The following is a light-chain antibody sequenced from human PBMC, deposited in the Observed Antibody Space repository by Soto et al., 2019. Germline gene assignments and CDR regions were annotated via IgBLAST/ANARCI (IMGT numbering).Light chain of an antibody. CDR2: EVS. CDR3: CSYVGSRFVV. J-gene: IGLJ2*01. Sequence: QSALTQPASVSGSPGQSITISCSGTSNDIGNYDRVSWYQQHPGKVPKLMIYEVSKRPSGVSSRFTGSKSGNTASLTISGLQADEGADYYCCSYVGSRFVVFGGGTKGTVL. V-gene: IGLV2-23*02. CDR1: SNDIGNYDR.